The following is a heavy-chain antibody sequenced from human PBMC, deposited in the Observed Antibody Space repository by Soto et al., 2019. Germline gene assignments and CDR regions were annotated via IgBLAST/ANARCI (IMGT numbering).Heavy chain of an antibody. CDR1: GFTFSTYW. CDR3: VCGGNFFIY. Sequence: EVQLVESGGGLVQPGGSLRLSCAASGFTFSTYWMTWVRQPPGKGLEWVANMDQDGSERYYVDSLRVRFTVSRDNAKNSLYLQMNSLRAEDTAVYYCVCGGNFFIYWGQGTLVTVSP. J-gene: IGHJ4*02. V-gene: IGHV3-7*01. D-gene: IGHD3-16*01. CDR2: MDQDGSER.